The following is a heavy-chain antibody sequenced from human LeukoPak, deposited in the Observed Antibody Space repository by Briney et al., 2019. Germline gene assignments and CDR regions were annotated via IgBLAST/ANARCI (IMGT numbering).Heavy chain of an antibody. J-gene: IGHJ4*02. Sequence: PSETLSLTCTVPGGSISSYYWSWIRQPAGKGLEWIGRIYTSGSTNYNPSLKSRVTMSVDTSKNQFSLKLSSVTAADTAVYYCARAGTAVAGTRFDYWGQGTLVTVSS. V-gene: IGHV4-4*07. D-gene: IGHD6-19*01. CDR3: ARAGTAVAGTRFDY. CDR2: IYTSGST. CDR1: GGSISSYY.